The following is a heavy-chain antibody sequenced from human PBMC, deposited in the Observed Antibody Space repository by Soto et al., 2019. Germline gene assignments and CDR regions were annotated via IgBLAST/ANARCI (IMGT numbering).Heavy chain of an antibody. V-gene: IGHV3-33*01. J-gene: IGHJ4*02. CDR3: ARERGLERPLYYFES. Sequence: QVQLVESGGGVVQPGRSLRLSCSASGFTFSSYGMHWVRQAPGKGLEWVAAIWYDGSDKNYADSVKGRFTISRDNSKNTVFLQMHSLRAEDTAVYYCARERGLERPLYYFESWGQGTLVTVSS. D-gene: IGHD1-1*01. CDR2: IWYDGSDK. CDR1: GFTFSSYG.